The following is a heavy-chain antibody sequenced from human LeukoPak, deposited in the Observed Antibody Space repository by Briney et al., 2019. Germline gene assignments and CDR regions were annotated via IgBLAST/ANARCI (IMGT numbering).Heavy chain of an antibody. J-gene: IGHJ3*02. CDR1: GYTFTSNG. Sequence: ASVKVSYKASGYTFTSNGISWVRQAPGQGLEWMGWISAYNGHTNYAQKLQGRVTMTTDTSTSTAYMELRSLRSDDTAVYYCARAGWWELPQYAFDIWGQETMVTVSS. V-gene: IGHV1-18*01. D-gene: IGHD1-26*01. CDR2: ISAYNGHT. CDR3: ARAGWWELPQYAFDI.